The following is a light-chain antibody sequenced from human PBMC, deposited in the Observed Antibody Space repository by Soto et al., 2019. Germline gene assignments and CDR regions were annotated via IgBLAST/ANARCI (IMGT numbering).Light chain of an antibody. J-gene: IGLJ2*01. CDR1: SGSIATDY. CDR3: QSYDTTAVI. CDR2: EHN. V-gene: IGLV6-57*04. Sequence: NFMLTQPHSVSASPGKTVTISCTRSSGSIATDYVHWYQQRPGSAPTTVICEHNRRPSGVPDRFSGSIDSSSNSASLTISGLKTEDEADYYCQSYDTTAVIFGGGTKLTVL.